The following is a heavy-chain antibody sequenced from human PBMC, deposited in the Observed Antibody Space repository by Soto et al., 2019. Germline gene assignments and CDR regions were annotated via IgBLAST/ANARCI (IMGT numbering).Heavy chain of an antibody. CDR3: ARDGGNSYYYDYMDV. CDR1: GFTFSSYW. V-gene: IGHV3-7*01. J-gene: IGHJ6*03. CDR2: IKQDGSEK. Sequence: EVQLVESGGGLVQPGGSLRLSCAASGFTFSSYWMSWVRQAPGKGLEWVANIKQDGSEKYYVDSVKGRFTISRDNAKNSLYLQMNSLRAEDTAVYYCARDGGNSYYYDYMDVWGKGTTVTVSS. D-gene: IGHD3-16*01.